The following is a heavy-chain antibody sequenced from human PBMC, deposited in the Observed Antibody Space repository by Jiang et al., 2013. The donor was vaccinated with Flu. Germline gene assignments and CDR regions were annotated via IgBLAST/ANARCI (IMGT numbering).Heavy chain of an antibody. V-gene: IGHV4-61*02. CDR2: IYTSGST. D-gene: IGHD5-18*01. Sequence: GPGLVKPSQTLSLTCTVSGCSISSGSYYWSWIRQPAGKGLEWIGRIYTSGSTNYNPSLKSRVTISVDTSKNQFSLKLSSVTAADTAVYYCARGGGIQLWLQGDNYYYYGMDVWGQGTTVTVSS. J-gene: IGHJ6*02. CDR3: ARGGGIQLWLQGDNYYYYGMDV. CDR1: GCSISSGSYY.